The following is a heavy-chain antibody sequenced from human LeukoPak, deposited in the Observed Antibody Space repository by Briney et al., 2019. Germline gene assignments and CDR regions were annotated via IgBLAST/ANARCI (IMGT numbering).Heavy chain of an antibody. D-gene: IGHD2-2*02. J-gene: IGHJ4*02. Sequence: GGSLRLSCAASGFTFSSYSMNWVRQAPGKGLEWVSSISSSSSYIYYADSVKGRFTISRDNAKNSLYLQMNSLRAEDTAVYYCAKEPCSSTSCYMIDYWGQGTLVTVSS. CDR1: GFTFSSYS. CDR3: AKEPCSSTSCYMIDY. CDR2: ISSSSSYI. V-gene: IGHV3-21*01.